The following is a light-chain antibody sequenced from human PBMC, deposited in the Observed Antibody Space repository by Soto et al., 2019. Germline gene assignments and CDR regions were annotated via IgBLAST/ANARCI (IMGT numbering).Light chain of an antibody. CDR1: SSDVGAYNY. CDR2: DVS. Sequence: QSVLTQPRSVSGSPGQSVTISCTGTSSDVGAYNYVSWYQQHPGKVPKLMIYDVSKRPSGVPDRFSGSKSGNTASLSISGLQAEDEADYYCCSYTGTYTAYVFGSGTKVTV. CDR3: CSYTGTYTAYV. J-gene: IGLJ1*01. V-gene: IGLV2-11*01.